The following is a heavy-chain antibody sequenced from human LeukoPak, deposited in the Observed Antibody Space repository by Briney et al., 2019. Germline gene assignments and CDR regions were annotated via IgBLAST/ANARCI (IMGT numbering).Heavy chain of an antibody. V-gene: IGHV3-73*01. CDR1: GFTFSGSA. D-gene: IGHD1-26*01. Sequence: GGSLRLSCAASGFTFSGSATHWVRQASGKGLEWVGRIRSKANSYATAYAASVKGRFTISRDDSKNTAYLQMNSLKTEDTAVYYCTRREVGATVDYWGQGTLVTVSS. CDR3: TRREVGATVDY. J-gene: IGHJ4*02. CDR2: IRSKANSYAT.